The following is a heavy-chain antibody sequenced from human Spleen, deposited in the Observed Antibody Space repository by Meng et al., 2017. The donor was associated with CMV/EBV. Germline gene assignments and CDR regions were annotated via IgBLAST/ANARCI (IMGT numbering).Heavy chain of an antibody. D-gene: IGHD6-6*01. CDR2: ISYSGST. J-gene: IGHJ4*02. CDR1: GGSISSSSYC. CDR3: ARQSAEFSSSSFDY. Sequence: GSLRLSCTVSGGSISSSSYCWGWIRQPPGRGLEWIGSISYSGSTYYNPSLKSRVTISLDTSKKQFSLTLSSVTAADTAVYYCARQSAEFSSSSFDYWGQGTLVTVSS. V-gene: IGHV4-39*07.